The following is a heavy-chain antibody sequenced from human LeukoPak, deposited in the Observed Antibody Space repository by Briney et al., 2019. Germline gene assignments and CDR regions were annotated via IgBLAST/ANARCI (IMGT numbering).Heavy chain of an antibody. V-gene: IGHV4-59*08. D-gene: IGHD6-13*01. Sequence: SETLSLTCTVSGGSISSYYWSCIRQPPGKGLEGIGYIYYIGSTNYNPSLKSRVTISVDTSKNQFSLKLRSVTAADTAVYYCERHSSPDSSSWYGEDYYGMDVWGQGTTVTVSS. CDR1: GGSISSYY. J-gene: IGHJ6*02. CDR3: ERHSSPDSSSWYGEDYYGMDV. CDR2: IYYIGST.